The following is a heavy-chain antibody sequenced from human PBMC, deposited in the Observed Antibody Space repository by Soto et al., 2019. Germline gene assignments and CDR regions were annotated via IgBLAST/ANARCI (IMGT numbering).Heavy chain of an antibody. CDR2: RSYDGSNK. Sequence: QVQLVESGGGVVQPGRSLRLSCAASGFTFSSYAMHWVRQAPGKGLEGVAVRSYDGSNKYYADSVKGRFTISRDNSKNTLYLQMNSLRAEDTAVYYCARDLVKGPTWIQLWLGADYCGQGTLVTVSS. CDR1: GFTFSSYA. D-gene: IGHD5-18*01. V-gene: IGHV3-30-3*01. J-gene: IGHJ4*02. CDR3: ARDLVKGPTWIQLWLGADY.